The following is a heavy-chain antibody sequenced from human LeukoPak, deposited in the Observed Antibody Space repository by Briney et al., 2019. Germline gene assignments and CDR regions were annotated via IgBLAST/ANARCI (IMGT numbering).Heavy chain of an antibody. J-gene: IGHJ6*03. CDR3: ANPFSTPRSNYYIDV. CDR2: ISGSGGRT. V-gene: IGHV3-23*01. D-gene: IGHD3-3*02. CDR1: GFTFSSYA. Sequence: PGGSLRLSCAASGFTFSSYAMSWVRQAPGKGLEWVSAISGSGGRTYYADSVKGRFTISKDNSKNTLYLQMNSLRAEDTAVYYCANPFSTPRSNYYIDVWGKGTTVTVSS.